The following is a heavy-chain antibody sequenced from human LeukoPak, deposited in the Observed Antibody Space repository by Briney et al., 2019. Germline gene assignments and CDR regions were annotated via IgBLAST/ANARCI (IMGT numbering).Heavy chain of an antibody. CDR1: GFTFSSYG. J-gene: IGHJ4*02. CDR2: ISYDGSNK. CDR3: AKSLMIVVLNSFDY. D-gene: IGHD3-22*01. Sequence: GGSLRLSCAASGFTFSSYGMHWVRQAPGKGLERVALISYDGSNKYYADSVKGRFTISRDNSKNTLYLQMNSLRAEDTAVYSCAKSLMIVVLNSFDYWGQGTLVTVSS. V-gene: IGHV3-30*18.